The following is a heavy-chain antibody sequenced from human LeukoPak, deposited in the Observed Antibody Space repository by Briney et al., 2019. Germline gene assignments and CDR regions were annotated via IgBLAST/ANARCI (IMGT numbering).Heavy chain of an antibody. CDR3: ARVRGAWTQPNWDAFDI. J-gene: IGHJ3*02. V-gene: IGHV4-34*01. CDR2: INHSGST. D-gene: IGHD7-27*01. CDR1: GGSFSGYY. Sequence: PSETLSLTCAVYGGSFSGYYWSWIRQPPGKGLEWIGEINHSGSTNYNPSLKSRVTISVDTSKNQFSLKLSSVTAADTAVYYCARVRGAWTQPNWDAFDIWGQGTMVTVSS.